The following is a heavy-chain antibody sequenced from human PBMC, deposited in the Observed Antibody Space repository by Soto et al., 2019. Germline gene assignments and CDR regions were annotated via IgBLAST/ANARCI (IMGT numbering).Heavy chain of an antibody. CDR3: AKGGSSGWPWYFDY. V-gene: IGHV3-30*18. Sequence: GRSLRLSCAASGFTFSSYGMHWVRQAPGKGLEWVAVISYDGSNKYYADSVKGRFTISRDNSKNTLYLQMNSLRAEDTAVYYCAKGGSSGWPWYFDYWGQGTLVTVSS. CDR1: GFTFSSYG. D-gene: IGHD6-19*01. CDR2: ISYDGSNK. J-gene: IGHJ4*02.